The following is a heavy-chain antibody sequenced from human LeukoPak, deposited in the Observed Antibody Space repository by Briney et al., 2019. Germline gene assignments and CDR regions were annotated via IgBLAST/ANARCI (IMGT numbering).Heavy chain of an antibody. V-gene: IGHV3-7*01. D-gene: IGHD1-26*01. J-gene: IGHJ3*02. CDR2: IKQDGSET. Sequence: GGSLRLSCVASGLTFSNYWMSWVRQAPGKGLEWVVNIKQDGSETYSVDSVKGRFTISRDNAKNSLYLQMNGLRAEDTAVYYCATDPGEWEPIWGQGTMVTVSS. CDR3: ATDPGEWEPI. CDR1: GLTFSNYW.